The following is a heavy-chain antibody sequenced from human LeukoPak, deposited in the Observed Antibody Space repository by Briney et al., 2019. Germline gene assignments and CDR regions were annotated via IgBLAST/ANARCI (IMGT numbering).Heavy chain of an antibody. J-gene: IGHJ4*02. CDR3: ASSITFFGVVTYFDY. CDR1: GGSISSYY. V-gene: IGHV4-59*01. Sequence: PSETLSLTCTVSGGSISSYYWSWIRQPPGKGLEWIGYIYYSGSTNYNPSLKSRVTISVDTSKNQFSLKLSSVTAADTAVYYCASSITFFGVVTYFDYWGQGTLVTVSS. CDR2: IYYSGST. D-gene: IGHD3-3*01.